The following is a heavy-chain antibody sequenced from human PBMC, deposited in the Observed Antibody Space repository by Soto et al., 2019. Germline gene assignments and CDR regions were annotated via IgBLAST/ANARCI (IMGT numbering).Heavy chain of an antibody. CDR2: INHSGST. V-gene: IGHV4-34*01. D-gene: IGHD6-13*01. CDR3: ARNRYSSSWNYFDY. J-gene: IGHJ4*02. CDR1: GGSFSGYY. Sequence: QVQLQQWGAGLLKPSETLSLTCAVYGGSFSGYYWSWIRQPPGKGLEWIGEINHSGSTNYNPSLKSRVTISVDTSKNQFSLKLSSVTAADTAVYYCARNRYSSSWNYFDYWGQGTLVSVSS.